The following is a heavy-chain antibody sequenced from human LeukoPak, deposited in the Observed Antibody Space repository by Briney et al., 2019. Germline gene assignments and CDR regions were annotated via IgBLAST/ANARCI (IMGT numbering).Heavy chain of an antibody. CDR1: GGSINTYY. J-gene: IGHJ4*02. CDR2: IYYSGST. V-gene: IGHV4-59*01. CDR3: ARDGLGYGE. D-gene: IGHD3-10*01. Sequence: PSETLSLTCTVSGGSINTYYWSWIRQPPGKGLEWIGYIYYSGSTNYNPSLKSRVTISVDRSKNQFSLKLSSVTAADTAAYYCARDGLGYGEWGQGALVTVSS.